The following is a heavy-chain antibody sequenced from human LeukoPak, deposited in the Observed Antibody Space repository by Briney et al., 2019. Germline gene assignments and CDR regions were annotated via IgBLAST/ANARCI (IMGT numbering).Heavy chain of an antibody. D-gene: IGHD6-19*01. Sequence: PGGSLRLFCAASGFTFSSYSMNWVRQAPGKGLEWVSSISSSSSYIYYADSVKGRFTISRDNAKNSLYLQMNSLRAEDTAVYYCASAGVAVAGRHNYYYYGMDVWGQGTMVTVSS. CDR3: ASAGVAVAGRHNYYYYGMDV. CDR1: GFTFSSYS. J-gene: IGHJ6*02. V-gene: IGHV3-21*01. CDR2: ISSSSSYI.